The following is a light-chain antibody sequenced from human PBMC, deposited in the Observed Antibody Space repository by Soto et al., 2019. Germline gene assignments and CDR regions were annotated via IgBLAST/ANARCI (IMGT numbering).Light chain of an antibody. CDR1: QDINKF. CDR2: GAA. CDR3: QQISNFQALT. Sequence: IQMNNSLSSLSATVGDTVTITCQESQDINKFLNWYQQKPGKAPRVLIYGAASLQSGVPSRFSGSGSGTNFSLTINMLQPEDYATHYSQQISNFQALTFAGGTKVDI. J-gene: IGKJ4*01. V-gene: IGKV1-39*01.